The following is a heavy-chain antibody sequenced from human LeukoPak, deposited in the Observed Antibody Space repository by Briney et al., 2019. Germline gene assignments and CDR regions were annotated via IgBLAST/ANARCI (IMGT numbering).Heavy chain of an antibody. Sequence: SETLSLTCTVSGGSISSSSYYWGWIRQPPGKGLEWIGSIYYSGSTYYNPSLKSRVTISVDTSKNQFSLKLSSVTAADTAVYYCARGGYSYGFDYWGQGTLVTVSS. D-gene: IGHD5-18*01. CDR1: GGSISSSSYY. J-gene: IGHJ4*02. V-gene: IGHV4-39*07. CDR3: ARGGYSYGFDY. CDR2: IYYSGST.